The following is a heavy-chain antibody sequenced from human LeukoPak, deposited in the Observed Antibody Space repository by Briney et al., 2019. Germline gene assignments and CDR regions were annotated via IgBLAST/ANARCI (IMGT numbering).Heavy chain of an antibody. J-gene: IGHJ4*02. V-gene: IGHV1-18*01. CDR1: GYRLSFYG. D-gene: IGHD3-22*01. CDR2: INAYTGNT. Sequence: ASVKVSCKASGYRLSFYGISWVRQAPGQGLEWMGWINAYTGNTNYAQKLQGRVTMTTDTSTSTAYMELRSLRSDDTAVYYCARAHPEYYDSSGYNPLDFWGQGTLVTVSS. CDR3: ARAHPEYYDSSGYNPLDF.